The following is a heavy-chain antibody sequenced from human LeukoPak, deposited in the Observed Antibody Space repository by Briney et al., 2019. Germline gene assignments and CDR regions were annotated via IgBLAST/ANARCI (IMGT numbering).Heavy chain of an antibody. CDR2: IRYDGSNK. CDR3: AKAASASAAIDY. D-gene: IGHD3-16*01. V-gene: IGHV3-30*02. CDR1: GFTFSSYG. Sequence: PGGSLRLSCAASGFTFSSYGMHWVRQAPGKGLEWVAFIRYDGSNKYYADSVKGRFTISRDSSKNTLYLQMNSLRAEDTAVYYCAKAASASAAIDYWGQGTLVTVSS. J-gene: IGHJ4*01.